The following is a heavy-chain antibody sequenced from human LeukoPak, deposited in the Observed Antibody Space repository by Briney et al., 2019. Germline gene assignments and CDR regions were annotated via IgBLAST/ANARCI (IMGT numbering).Heavy chain of an antibody. V-gene: IGHV3-64*01. D-gene: IGHD6-13*01. Sequence: PGGSLRLSCAASGFTFSTYAMHWVRQAPGKGLEYVSAISSNGGSTYYANSVKGRFTISRDNPKNTLYLQMGSLRTGDMAVYYCARAGYSSSWYAAYFDYWGQGTLVTVSS. J-gene: IGHJ4*02. CDR1: GFTFSTYA. CDR3: ARAGYSSSWYAAYFDY. CDR2: ISSNGGST.